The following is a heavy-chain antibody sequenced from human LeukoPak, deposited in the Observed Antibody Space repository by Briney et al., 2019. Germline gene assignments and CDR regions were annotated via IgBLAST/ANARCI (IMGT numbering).Heavy chain of an antibody. CDR3: ARGAYGEHYWYFDL. D-gene: IGHD4-17*01. Sequence: ASVKVSFKASGYTFTGYYMHWVRQAPGQGLEWMGWINPNSGGTNYAQKFQGRVTMTRDTSISTAYMELSRLRSDDTAVYYCARGAYGEHYWYFDLWGRGTLVTVSS. J-gene: IGHJ2*01. CDR1: GYTFTGYY. CDR2: INPNSGGT. V-gene: IGHV1-2*02.